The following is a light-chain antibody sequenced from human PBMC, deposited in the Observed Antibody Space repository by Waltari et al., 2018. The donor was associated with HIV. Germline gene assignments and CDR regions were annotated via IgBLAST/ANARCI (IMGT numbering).Light chain of an antibody. CDR3: AAWDDSLTALV. Sequence: QSVLTQPPSASGTPGQRVTISCSGSNSNIGSNTVNWYHQFPGTAPKLLIYSNNQRPSGVPDRISGSKSGTSASLAISGLQSEDEADYYCAAWDDSLTALVFGGGTKVTVL. J-gene: IGLJ3*02. V-gene: IGLV1-44*01. CDR1: NSNIGSNT. CDR2: SNN.